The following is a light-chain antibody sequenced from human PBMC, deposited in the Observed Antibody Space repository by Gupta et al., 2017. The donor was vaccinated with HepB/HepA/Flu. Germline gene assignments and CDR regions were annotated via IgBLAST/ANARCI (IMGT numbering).Light chain of an antibody. V-gene: IGLV1-40*01. CDR3: QSYDSSLSGYV. CDR2: GNS. Sequence: QSVLTQPPAVSGAPGQRVTISCSGSSSNIGAGYDVHWYQQLPGKAPNLLIYGNSKRPSGVPDRISGSKSVTSASLAITGLQAEDEADYYCQSYDSSLSGYVFGTGTKVTVL. CDR1: SSNIGAGYD. J-gene: IGLJ1*01.